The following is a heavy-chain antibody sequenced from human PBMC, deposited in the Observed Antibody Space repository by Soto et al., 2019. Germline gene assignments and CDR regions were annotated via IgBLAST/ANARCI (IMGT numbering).Heavy chain of an antibody. Sequence: ASVKVSCKASGYTLTSYDINWVRQATGQGLEWMGWMNPNSGNTGYAQKFQGRVTMTRNTSISTAYMELSSLRSEDTAVYYCTSDVGYCSSTSCYTNWFDPWGQGTLVTVSS. CDR1: GYTLTSYD. V-gene: IGHV1-8*01. CDR2: MNPNSGNT. D-gene: IGHD2-2*02. CDR3: TSDVGYCSSTSCYTNWFDP. J-gene: IGHJ5*02.